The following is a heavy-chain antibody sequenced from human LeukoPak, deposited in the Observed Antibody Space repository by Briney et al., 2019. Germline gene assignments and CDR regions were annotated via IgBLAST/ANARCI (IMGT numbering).Heavy chain of an antibody. D-gene: IGHD6-13*01. V-gene: IGHV4-61*01. CDR1: GGSVSSGISY. J-gene: IGHJ4*02. CDR2: ISDSGGS. Sequence: SETLSLTCSVSGGSVSSGISYWSWIRQPPGAGLEWIAYISDSGGSDYNPSLRGRVTISLDTSKNQFSLRLTSVTAADTAVYYCVRDPVNSSFRTYWGQGTLVTVSS. CDR3: VRDPVNSSFRTY.